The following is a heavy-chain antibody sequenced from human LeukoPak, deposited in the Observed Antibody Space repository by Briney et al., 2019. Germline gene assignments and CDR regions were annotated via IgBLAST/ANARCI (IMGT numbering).Heavy chain of an antibody. CDR1: GFRFSDYT. CDR3: ARNIVVGDTDYFDY. CDR2: IGGRGGST. Sequence: GGSLRLSCAASGFRFSDYTMTWVRQAPGKGPEWVSAIGGRGGSTYYADSVKGRFTMSRDNSKNTLSLQMNSLRGEDTAVYYCARNIVVGDTDYFDYWGQGTLVTVSS. J-gene: IGHJ4*02. V-gene: IGHV3-23*01. D-gene: IGHD3-22*01.